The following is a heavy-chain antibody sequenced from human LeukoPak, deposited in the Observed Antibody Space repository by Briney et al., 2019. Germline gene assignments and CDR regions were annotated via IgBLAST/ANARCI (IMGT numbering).Heavy chain of an antibody. CDR2: IYPGDSDT. CDR3: ARLEVTSGYRGVDY. V-gene: IGHV5-51*01. D-gene: IGHD2-2*02. CDR1: GYSSSSYW. Sequence: GESLKISCKGSGYSSSSYWIGWVRQMPGKGLEWMGIIYPGDSDTRYSPSFQGQVTISADKSISTAYLQWSSLKASDTATYYCARLEVTSGYRGVDYWGQGTLVTVSS. J-gene: IGHJ4*02.